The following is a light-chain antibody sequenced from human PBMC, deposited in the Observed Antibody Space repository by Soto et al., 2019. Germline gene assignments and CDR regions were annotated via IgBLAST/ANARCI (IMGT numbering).Light chain of an antibody. Sequence: DIQMTQSPSSLPASVGDRVTITCRASQNIYFFLNWYQQRPGKAPNLLMYHASTLQSGVPSRFSGSGSGTDFTLTISSLQPEDSATYYCQQAYTGPLTFGQGTKVEVK. CDR1: QNIYFF. V-gene: IGKV1-39*01. CDR3: QQAYTGPLT. CDR2: HAS. J-gene: IGKJ1*01.